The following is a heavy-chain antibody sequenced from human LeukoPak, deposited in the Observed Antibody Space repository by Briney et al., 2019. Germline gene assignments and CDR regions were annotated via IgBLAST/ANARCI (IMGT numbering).Heavy chain of an antibody. CDR2: ISAYNGNT. V-gene: IGHV1-18*04. D-gene: IGHD6-19*01. Sequence: ASVKVSCKASGYTFTSYGISWVRQAPGQGLEWMGWISAYNGNTNYAQKLQGRVTMTTDTSTSTAYMELSSLRSEDTAVYYCARDLGLLSEGSGWYYWGQGTLVTVSS. CDR1: GYTFTSYG. J-gene: IGHJ4*02. CDR3: ARDLGLLSEGSGWYY.